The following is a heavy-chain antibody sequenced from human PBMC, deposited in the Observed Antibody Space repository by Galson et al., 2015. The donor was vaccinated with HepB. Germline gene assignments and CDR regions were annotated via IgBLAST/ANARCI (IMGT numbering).Heavy chain of an antibody. Sequence: SLRLSCAASGLTFSNYGMSWVRQAPGKGLEWVSSINDSGSRTYYADSVKGRFTISRDTSKNTLYLQMNSLRAEDTAVYFCAKRTGSGTYYFDSWGQGTLVTVSS. J-gene: IGHJ4*02. CDR3: AKRTGSGTYYFDS. CDR2: INDSGSRT. CDR1: GLTFSNYG. V-gene: IGHV3-23*01. D-gene: IGHD3-10*01.